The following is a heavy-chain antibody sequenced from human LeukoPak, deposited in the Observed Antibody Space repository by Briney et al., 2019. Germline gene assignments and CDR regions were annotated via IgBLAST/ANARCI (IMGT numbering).Heavy chain of an antibody. CDR3: ARVMTGEWNWFDP. Sequence: GGSLRLSCAASGFTFSNYAMDWVRQAPGKGLEWVSRINGDGSRATYADSVTGRFTISRDNAKNTVYLQMNSLRAEDTAVYFCARVMTGEWNWFDPWGQGTLVTVSS. J-gene: IGHJ5*02. CDR2: INGDGSRA. V-gene: IGHV3-74*01. CDR1: GFTFSNYA. D-gene: IGHD7-27*01.